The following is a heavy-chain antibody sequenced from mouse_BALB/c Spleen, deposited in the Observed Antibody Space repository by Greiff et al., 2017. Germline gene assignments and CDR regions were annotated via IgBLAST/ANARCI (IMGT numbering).Heavy chain of an antibody. D-gene: IGHD2-10*01. CDR2: IYPGGGYT. CDR3: ARSFYGNYSWFAY. Sequence: VQLQESGAELVRPGTSVKISCKASGYTFTNYWLGWVKQRPGHGLEWIGDIYPGGGYTNYNEKFKGKATLTADTSFSTAYMQLSSLTSEDSAVYFCARSFYGNYSWFAYWGQGTLVTVSA. V-gene: IGHV1-63*02. J-gene: IGHJ3*01. CDR1: GYTFTNYW.